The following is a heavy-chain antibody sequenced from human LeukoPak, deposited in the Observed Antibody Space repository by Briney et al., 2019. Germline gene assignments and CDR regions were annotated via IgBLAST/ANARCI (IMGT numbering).Heavy chain of an antibody. Sequence: GGSLRLSCAASGFTFDDYGMSWVRQAPGKGLEWVSGINWNGGSTGYADSVKGRFTISRDNAKNSLYLQMNSLRAEDTALYHCARDQRPYYDSSGYYPNWFDPWGQGTLVTVSS. CDR3: ARDQRPYYDSSGYYPNWFDP. D-gene: IGHD3-22*01. CDR1: GFTFDDYG. V-gene: IGHV3-20*01. CDR2: INWNGGST. J-gene: IGHJ5*02.